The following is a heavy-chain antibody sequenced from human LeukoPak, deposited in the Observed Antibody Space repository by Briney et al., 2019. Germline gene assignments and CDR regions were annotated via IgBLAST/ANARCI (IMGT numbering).Heavy chain of an antibody. V-gene: IGHV4-59*01. CDR1: GGSISSYY. CDR2: IYYSGST. CDR3: ARGDYKQWLVKGHWFDP. Sequence: SETLSLTPTVSGGSISSYYWSWIRQPPGKGLEWIRYIYYSGSTNYNPSLKSRVTISVDTSKNQFSLKLSSVTAADTAVYYCARGDYKQWLVKGHWFDPWGQGTLVTVSS. J-gene: IGHJ5*02. D-gene: IGHD6-19*01.